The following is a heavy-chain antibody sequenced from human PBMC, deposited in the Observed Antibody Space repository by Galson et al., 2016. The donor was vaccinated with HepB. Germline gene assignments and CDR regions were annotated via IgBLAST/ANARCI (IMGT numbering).Heavy chain of an antibody. CDR2: ISAGGGST. Sequence: SLRLSCAASGFTFSNYAMTWVRQAPGKGLEWVSAISAGGGSTYYADSVKGRFTVSRDNSKDTLYLQIITLRAEDTATYYCAKDVAESPFVGVVTAADYWGQGTLVTVSS. CDR3: AKDVAESPFVGVVTAADY. J-gene: IGHJ4*02. CDR1: GFTFSNYA. D-gene: IGHD3-3*01. V-gene: IGHV3-23*01.